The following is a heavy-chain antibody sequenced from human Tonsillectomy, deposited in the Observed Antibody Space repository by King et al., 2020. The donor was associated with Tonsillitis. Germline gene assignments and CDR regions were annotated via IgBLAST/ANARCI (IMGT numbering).Heavy chain of an antibody. V-gene: IGHV1-8*01. Sequence: VQLVESGAEVKKPGASVKVSCKASGYTFTSYDINWVRQATGQGLEWMGWMNPNSNNTGYAQKFQGRVTMTRNTSITTAYMELSSLRSEDTAVYYCARGSHSSGWLYYYYYYYMDVWGKGTTVTVSS. CDR2: MNPNSNNT. J-gene: IGHJ6*03. CDR1: GYTFTSYD. CDR3: ARGSHSSGWLYYYYYYYMDV. D-gene: IGHD6-19*01.